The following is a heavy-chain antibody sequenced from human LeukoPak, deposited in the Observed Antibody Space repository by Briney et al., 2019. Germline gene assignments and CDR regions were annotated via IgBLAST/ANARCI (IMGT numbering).Heavy chain of an antibody. J-gene: IGHJ4*02. CDR3: ARVTRDSSGYYPDY. D-gene: IGHD3-22*01. Sequence: PSETLSLTCTVSGGSISSYYWSWIRQPPGKGLEWIGYIYYSGSTNYNPSLKSRVTISVDTSKNQFSLKLSSETAADTAVYYCARVTRDSSGYYPDYWGQGTLVTVSS. V-gene: IGHV4-59*01. CDR2: IYYSGST. CDR1: GGSISSYY.